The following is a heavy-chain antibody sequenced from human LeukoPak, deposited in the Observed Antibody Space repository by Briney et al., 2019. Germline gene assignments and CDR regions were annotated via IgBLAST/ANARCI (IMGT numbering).Heavy chain of an antibody. V-gene: IGHV3-48*02. CDR2: ISSSSSTI. CDR3: ARLADANYYDSGDYLDY. D-gene: IGHD3-22*01. Sequence: GGSLRLSCAASGFTFSSYSMNWVRQAPGKGLEWVSYISSSSSTIYYADSVKGRFTISRDNAKNSLYLQMNSLRDEDTAVYYCARLADANYYDSGDYLDYWGQGTLVTASS. J-gene: IGHJ4*02. CDR1: GFTFSSYS.